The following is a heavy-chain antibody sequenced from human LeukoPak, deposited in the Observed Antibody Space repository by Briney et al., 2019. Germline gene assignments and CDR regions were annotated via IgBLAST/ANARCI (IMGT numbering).Heavy chain of an antibody. J-gene: IGHJ4*02. CDR2: INSDGSST. V-gene: IGHV3-74*01. D-gene: IGHD6-19*01. CDR3: ARESPEYSSGYDC. CDR1: GFTFSSYW. Sequence: AGGSLRLSCAASGFTFSSYWTRWVRQAPGKGLVWVSRINSDGSSTSYADSVKGRFTISRDNAKNTLYLQMNSLRAEDTAVYYCARESPEYSSGYDCWGQGTLVTVSS.